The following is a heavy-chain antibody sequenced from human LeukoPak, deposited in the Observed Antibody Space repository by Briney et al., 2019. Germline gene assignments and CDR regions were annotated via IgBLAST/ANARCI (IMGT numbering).Heavy chain of an antibody. Sequence: ASVKVSCKASGYTFTRYGMSWVRQAPGQGLEWMGWMNPNSGDTTYTQKFQGRVTMTRDTSISTAYMDLSSLTSDDTAVYYCARGQYRYAVDYWGQGTLVTVSS. V-gene: IGHV1-2*02. D-gene: IGHD2-8*01. CDR3: ARGQYRYAVDY. CDR2: MNPNSGDT. CDR1: GYTFTRYG. J-gene: IGHJ4*02.